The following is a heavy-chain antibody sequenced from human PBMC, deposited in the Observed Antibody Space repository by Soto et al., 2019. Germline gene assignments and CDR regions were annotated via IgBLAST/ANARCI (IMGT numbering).Heavy chain of an antibody. CDR1: GESLNYFY. Sequence: QVQLQQWGAGLLKPSETLSLTCAVYGESLNYFYWSWIRQAPGKGLEWIGEFYDGGSINYNPSLKSRVSIAAATSQNQCSLRVTSVTAADTAIYCCARGKWADRFANWGQGTLVTVSS. CDR2: FYDGGSI. J-gene: IGHJ5*02. CDR3: ARGKWADRFAN. V-gene: IGHV4-34*01. D-gene: IGHD1-26*01.